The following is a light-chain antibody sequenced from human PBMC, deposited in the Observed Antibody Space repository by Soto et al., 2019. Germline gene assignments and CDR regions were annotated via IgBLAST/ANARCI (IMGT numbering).Light chain of an antibody. CDR1: QSISSY. Sequence: DIQMTQSPSSLSASVGDRVTITCRASQSISSYLNWYQQKPGKAPKLLIYAASSLQSGVPSRFSGSGSGTDFTLTISSLQPEHFATYYCQQSYSTPRRFTFGPGTKVDIK. V-gene: IGKV1-39*01. CDR3: QQSYSTPRRFT. CDR2: AAS. J-gene: IGKJ3*01.